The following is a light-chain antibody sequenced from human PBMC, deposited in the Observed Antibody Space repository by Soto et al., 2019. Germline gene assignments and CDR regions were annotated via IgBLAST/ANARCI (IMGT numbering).Light chain of an antibody. J-gene: IGKJ1*01. Sequence: EIVMTQSPATLSVSPGERATLSCRASQSVSSNLAWYQQKTGQAPRLLIYGASTRATVIPARFSGIGSGTDFTFTFSSLQSEDFAVYYCQQYNNWPRTFGQGTKVDIK. CDR1: QSVSSN. CDR3: QQYNNWPRT. CDR2: GAS. V-gene: IGKV3-15*01.